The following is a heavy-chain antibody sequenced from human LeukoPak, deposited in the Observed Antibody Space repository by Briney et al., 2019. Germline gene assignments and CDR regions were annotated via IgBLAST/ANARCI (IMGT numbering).Heavy chain of an antibody. D-gene: IGHD3-9*01. J-gene: IGHJ4*02. CDR2: INHNAEMV. CDR1: GLPFGSYV. CDR3: ARDHDWAFDL. V-gene: IGHV3-48*02. Sequence: PGGSLRLSCEGSGLPFGSYVMTWVRQAPEKGLEWIAYINHNAEMVFYPDFVKGRFTISRDNAKNSLYLQMNALRYEDTAIYYCARDHDWAFDLWGQGTLVTVSS.